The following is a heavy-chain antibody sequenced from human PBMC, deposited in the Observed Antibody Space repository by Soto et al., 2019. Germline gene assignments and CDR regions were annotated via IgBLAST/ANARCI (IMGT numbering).Heavy chain of an antibody. V-gene: IGHV1-24*01. J-gene: IGHJ5*02. D-gene: IGHD1-20*01. CDR1: GHTLAELS. Sequence: GASVKVSCKVYGHTLAELSMNWVRQAPGKGLEWMGGLDPGNGQKFYAQKFQGRVIMTGDTSTETAYMELSSLRSEDTAVYYCATDGHNGNHWFDTWGQGTHVTVSS. CDR3: ATDGHNGNHWFDT. CDR2: LDPGNGQK.